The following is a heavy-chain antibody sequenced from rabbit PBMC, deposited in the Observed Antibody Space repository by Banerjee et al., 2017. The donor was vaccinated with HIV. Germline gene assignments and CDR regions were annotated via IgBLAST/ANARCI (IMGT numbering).Heavy chain of an antibody. CDR3: VRDDDSSGWNFYL. V-gene: IGHV1S45*01. CDR1: GFSFSSSYW. D-gene: IGHD4-1*01. CDR2: IYAGSSGST. J-gene: IGHJ4*01. Sequence: QEQLVESGGGLVQPEGSLTLTCTASGFSFSSSYWICWVRQAPGKGLEWIGCIYAGSSGSTWYASWAKGRFTISKTSSTTVTLQTTSLTAADTATYFCVRDDDSSGWNFYLWGQGTLVTVS.